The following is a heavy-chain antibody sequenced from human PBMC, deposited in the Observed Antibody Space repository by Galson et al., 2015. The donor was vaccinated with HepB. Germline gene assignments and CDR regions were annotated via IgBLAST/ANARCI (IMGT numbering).Heavy chain of an antibody. J-gene: IGHJ4*02. CDR3: AYFPDC. D-gene: IGHD3-9*01. Sequence: SLRLSCAASGFTFGNYAMSWVRQAPGKGLEWVSTISGSGGSTYYADSVKGRFTTSRDNSKNTLYLQMNSLRAEDTAVYYGAYFPDCWGQGTLVTVSA. V-gene: IGHV3-23*01. CDR1: GFTFGNYA. CDR2: ISGSGGST.